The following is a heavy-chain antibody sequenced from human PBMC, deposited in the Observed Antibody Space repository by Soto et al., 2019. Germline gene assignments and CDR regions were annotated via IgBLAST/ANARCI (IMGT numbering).Heavy chain of an antibody. V-gene: IGHV1-69*13. D-gene: IGHD2-15*01. J-gene: IGHJ3*02. CDR2: IIPIFGTA. Sequence: SVKVSCKASGGTFSSYAISWVRQAPGQGLEWMGGIIPIFGTANYAQKFQGRVTITADESTSTAYMELSSLRSEDTAVYYCARFLLGYCSGGSCYSRHDVFDIWGQGTMVTVSS. CDR3: ARFLLGYCSGGSCYSRHDVFDI. CDR1: GGTFSSYA.